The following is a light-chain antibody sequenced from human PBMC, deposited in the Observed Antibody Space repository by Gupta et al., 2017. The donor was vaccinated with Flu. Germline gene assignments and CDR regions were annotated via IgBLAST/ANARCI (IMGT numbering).Light chain of an antibody. V-gene: IGLV2-18*02. CDR1: SSDVGHYNR. J-gene: IGLJ1*01. CDR2: EVS. Sequence: QSALTQPPSLSGSPGQSVTISCTGTSSDVGHYNRVSWYQQPPGTAPKLMIYEVSNRPSGVPDRFSGSKSGNTASLTISGLQAEDEADYYCSSYTTTSTYVFGTGTKVTVL. CDR3: SSYTTTSTYV.